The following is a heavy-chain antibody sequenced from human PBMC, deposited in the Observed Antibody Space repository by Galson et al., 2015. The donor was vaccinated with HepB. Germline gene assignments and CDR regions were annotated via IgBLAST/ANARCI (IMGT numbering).Heavy chain of an antibody. V-gene: IGHV1-46*01. J-gene: IGHJ6*02. CDR2: INPSDGTT. CDR3: ARGEFCSGGSCSHYYGMDV. CDR1: GYTFTNHY. D-gene: IGHD2-15*01. Sequence: SVKVSCKASGYTFTNHYMHWVRQAPGQGLEWMGIINPSDGTTSYAQKFLGRVTMTSDTSTSTVDMELRSLRSEDTAVYHCARGEFCSGGSCSHYYGMDVWGQGTTVTV.